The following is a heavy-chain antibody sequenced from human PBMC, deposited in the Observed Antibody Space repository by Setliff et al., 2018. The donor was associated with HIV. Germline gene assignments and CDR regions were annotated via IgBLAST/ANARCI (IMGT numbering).Heavy chain of an antibody. D-gene: IGHD3-10*01. CDR3: ARKLRPGHGMDV. CDR1: GFTFSNYG. J-gene: IGHJ6*02. CDR2: INQDGSEK. Sequence: GGSLRLSCAAFGFTFSNYGMHWVRQAPGKGLEWVGNINQDGSEKNYVDSVKGRFSISRDNAENSLYLQMSSLRAEDTAVYYCARKLRPGHGMDVWGQGTTVTVSS. V-gene: IGHV3-7*01.